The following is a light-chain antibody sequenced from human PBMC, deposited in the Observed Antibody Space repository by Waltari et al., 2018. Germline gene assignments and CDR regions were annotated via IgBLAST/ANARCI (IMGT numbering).Light chain of an antibody. CDR1: QSVTSIS. CDR3: QQYDGSAVT. J-gene: IGKJ4*01. V-gene: IGKV3-20*01. Sequence: IVLTQSPDTLSLSPRESATLPCRASQSVTSISLAWYQQKPCQAPRLLIYSTSSRATDFSDRFSGSGSGTDFTLTINRLEPEDSAVYHCQQYDGSAVTFGGGTRVEIK. CDR2: STS.